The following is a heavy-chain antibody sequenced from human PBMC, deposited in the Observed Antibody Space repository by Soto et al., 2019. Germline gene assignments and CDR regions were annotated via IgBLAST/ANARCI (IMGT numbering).Heavy chain of an antibody. CDR3: ARDGGWLQNDWYFHL. CDR1: GYTFTSYD. V-gene: IGHV1-46*01. Sequence: ASVKVSCKASGYTFTSYDINWVRQAPGQGLEWMGMINPGGGRTSSAQKFQGRVTMTRDTSTSTVYMDLSSLRSEDTAVYYCARDGGWLQNDWYFHLWGRGTLVTVSS. J-gene: IGHJ2*01. CDR2: INPGGGRT. D-gene: IGHD3-16*01.